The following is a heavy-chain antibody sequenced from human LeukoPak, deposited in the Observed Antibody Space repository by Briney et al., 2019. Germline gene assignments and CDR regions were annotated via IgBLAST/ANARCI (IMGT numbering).Heavy chain of an antibody. D-gene: IGHD3-10*01. CDR3: ARDNGPWFGELLYNYYYMDV. Sequence: GGSLRLSCAASGFTFSSYSMNWVRQAPGKGLEWVSYISSSSSTIYYADSVKGRFTISRDNAKNSLYLQMNSLRAEDTAVYYCARDNGPWFGELLYNYYYMDVWGKGTTVTVSS. CDR2: ISSSSSTI. CDR1: GFTFSSYS. J-gene: IGHJ6*03. V-gene: IGHV3-48*01.